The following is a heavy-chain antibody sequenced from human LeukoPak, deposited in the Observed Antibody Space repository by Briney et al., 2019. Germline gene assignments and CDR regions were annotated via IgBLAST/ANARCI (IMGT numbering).Heavy chain of an antibody. CDR2: IYPGDSDT. CDR1: GYSFTSDW. V-gene: IGHV5-51*01. CDR3: ARPRNDAFDI. Sequence: GEALKISCKGSGYSFTSDWIGWVRQMPGKGLEWVGIIYPGDSDTRYSPSFQGQVTISADKSISTAYLQWSSLKASDTAMYYCARPRNDAFDIWGQGTMVTVSS. J-gene: IGHJ3*02. D-gene: IGHD4-11*01.